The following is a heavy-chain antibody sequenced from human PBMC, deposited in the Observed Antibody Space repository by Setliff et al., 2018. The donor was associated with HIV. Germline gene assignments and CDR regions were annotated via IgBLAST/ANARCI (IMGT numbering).Heavy chain of an antibody. D-gene: IGHD6-19*01. Sequence: AASVKVSCKASGYSFARYGLSWVRQAPGQGLEWMGWISGFNGNTKYAQSFQDRFAMTTETATSTAYMEMRSLRSDDTAVYFCARVPYRSAWFSGGHDAFDIWGQGTMVTVSS. J-gene: IGHJ3*02. CDR1: GYSFARYG. V-gene: IGHV1-18*01. CDR3: ARVPYRSAWFSGGHDAFDI. CDR2: ISGFNGNT.